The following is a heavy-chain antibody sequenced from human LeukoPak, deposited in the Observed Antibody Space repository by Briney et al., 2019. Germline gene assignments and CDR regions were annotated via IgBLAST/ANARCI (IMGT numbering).Heavy chain of an antibody. D-gene: IGHD4-23*01. Sequence: GGSLRLSCAASGFTVSSNYMSWVRQAPGKGLEWVSVIYSGGSTYYADSVKGRFTISRDNSKNTLYLQMNSLRAEDTAVYYCAREINSLYGMDVWGQGTTVTVSS. CDR3: AREINSLYGMDV. V-gene: IGHV3-53*01. CDR2: IYSGGST. CDR1: GFTVSSNY. J-gene: IGHJ6*02.